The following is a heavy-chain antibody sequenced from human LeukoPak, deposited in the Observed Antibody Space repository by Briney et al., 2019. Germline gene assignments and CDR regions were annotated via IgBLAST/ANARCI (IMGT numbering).Heavy chain of an antibody. D-gene: IGHD6-13*01. CDR1: VGTFSSYA. CDR2: IIPIFGTA. J-gene: IGHJ4*02. Sequence: GASVKVSCKASVGTFSSYAISWVRQAPGQGLEWMGGIIPIFGTANYAQKFQGRVTITADESTSTAYMELSSLRSEATAVYYCARVPAAAGYYFDYWGQGTLVTVSS. CDR3: ARVPAAAGYYFDY. V-gene: IGHV1-69*13.